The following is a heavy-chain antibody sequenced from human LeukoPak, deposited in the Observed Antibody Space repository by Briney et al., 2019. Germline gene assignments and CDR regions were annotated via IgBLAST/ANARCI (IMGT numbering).Heavy chain of an antibody. V-gene: IGHV3-9*01. Sequence: GGSLRLSCAASGFTFDDHAMHWVRQPPGKGLEWVAGISWNSGAIGYADSVKGRFTISRDNSKNTLYLQMNSLRAEDTAVYYCAKDQNYYDSSGYDYWGQGTLVTVSS. J-gene: IGHJ4*02. CDR1: GFTFDDHA. CDR2: ISWNSGAI. D-gene: IGHD3-22*01. CDR3: AKDQNYYDSSGYDY.